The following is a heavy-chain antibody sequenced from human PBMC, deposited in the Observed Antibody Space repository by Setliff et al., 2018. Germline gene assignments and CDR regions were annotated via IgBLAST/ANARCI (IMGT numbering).Heavy chain of an antibody. CDR3: ARTGTYRYFDS. CDR2: IHYRGTT. CDR1: GASINSGSNY. Sequence: TLSLTCTVSGASINSGSNYWGWIRQPPGKGLEWIGRIHYRGTTYSNASLASRLTLSVDTSKNQFSLKLTSVTASDTAVYYCARTGTYRYFDSWGQGIRVTVSS. J-gene: IGHJ4*02. V-gene: IGHV4-39*01. D-gene: IGHD1-7*01.